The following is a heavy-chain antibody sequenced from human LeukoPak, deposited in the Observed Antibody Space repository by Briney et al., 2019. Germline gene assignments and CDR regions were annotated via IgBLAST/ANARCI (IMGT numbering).Heavy chain of an antibody. V-gene: IGHV3-30-3*01. Sequence: PGGSLRLSCAASGFTFSSYAMHWVRQAPGKGLEWVAVISYDGSNKYYADSVKGRFTISRDNSKNTLYLQMNSLRAEDTAVYYCARGLGSRGAFDIWGQGTMVTVSS. CDR2: ISYDGSNK. CDR3: ARGLGSRGAFDI. D-gene: IGHD2-15*01. CDR1: GFTFSSYA. J-gene: IGHJ3*02.